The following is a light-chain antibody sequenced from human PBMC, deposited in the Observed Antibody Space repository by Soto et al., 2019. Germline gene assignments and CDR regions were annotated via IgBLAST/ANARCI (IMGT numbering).Light chain of an antibody. CDR1: QSVSSNF. J-gene: IGKJ1*01. V-gene: IGKV3-20*01. CDR3: QQYGSSPVT. Sequence: EIVLTQSPGTLSLSPGERATLSCRASQSVSSNFLAWYQQKPGQAPRLLIYGASSRATGIPDRFSGSGSGTDFTLTISRLDPEDVVVYYCQQYGSSPVTFGQGTKVEIK. CDR2: GAS.